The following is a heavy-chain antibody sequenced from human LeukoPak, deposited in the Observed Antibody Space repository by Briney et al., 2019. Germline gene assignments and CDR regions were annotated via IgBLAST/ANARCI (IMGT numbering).Heavy chain of an antibody. J-gene: IGHJ4*02. V-gene: IGHV3-23*01. CDR1: GFTFGSYA. Sequence: GGSLRLSCAASGFTFGSYAMSWVRQAPGKGLEWVSAISGSGGSTYYADSVKGRFTISRDNSKNTLYLQMNSLRAEDTAVYYCALCPGGYDFGLDYWGQGTLVTVSS. D-gene: IGHD5-12*01. CDR2: ISGSGGST. CDR3: ALCPGGYDFGLDY.